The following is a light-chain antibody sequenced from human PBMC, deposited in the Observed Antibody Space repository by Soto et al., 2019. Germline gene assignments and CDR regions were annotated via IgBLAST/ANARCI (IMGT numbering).Light chain of an antibody. J-gene: IGLJ1*01. CDR2: SSV. CDR3: QSYDSRLNGYV. V-gene: IGLV1-40*01. CDR1: SSNIGAGYH. Sequence: VLTQPPSVSWAPGQGVTISCPGSSSNIGAGYHVHWYQQLPRTAPKLLIYSSVNRPSGVPDRFSASRSGTSASLAITGLRPEDEADYYCQSYDSRLNGYVFGXGTKVTVL.